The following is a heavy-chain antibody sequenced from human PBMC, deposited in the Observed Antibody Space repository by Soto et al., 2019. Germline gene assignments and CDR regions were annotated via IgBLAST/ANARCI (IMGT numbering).Heavy chain of an antibody. J-gene: IGHJ4*02. CDR3: ARDLAAADY. CDR2: FNPMSGST. D-gene: IGHD6-13*01. V-gene: IGHV1-46*04. CDR1: GYIFINYX. Sequence: QVQLVQSGAEVKKPGASVKISCKTSGYIFINYXXXXVRQAPGQGLEWVALFNPMSGSTNYAQKLQGRVTVTSDTSTSTVYMELSSLISEDTAVYYCARDLAAADYWGQGTLVTVSS.